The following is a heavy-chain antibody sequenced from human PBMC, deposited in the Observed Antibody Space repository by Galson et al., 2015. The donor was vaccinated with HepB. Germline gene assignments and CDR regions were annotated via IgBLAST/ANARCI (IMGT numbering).Heavy chain of an antibody. D-gene: IGHD3-10*01. Sequence: SVKVSCKASGYTLTSYGISWVRQAPGQGLEWMGWISAYNGNTNYAQKLQGRVTMTTGTSTRTAYMELRSLRSDDTAVYYCARVEYYGSGSSLYYFDYWGQGTLVTVSS. CDR3: ARVEYYGSGSSLYYFDY. V-gene: IGHV1-18*01. CDR1: GYTLTSYG. CDR2: ISAYNGNT. J-gene: IGHJ4*02.